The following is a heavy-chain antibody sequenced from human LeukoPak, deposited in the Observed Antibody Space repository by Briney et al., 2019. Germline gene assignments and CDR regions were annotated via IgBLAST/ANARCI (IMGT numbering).Heavy chain of an antibody. J-gene: IGHJ5*02. Sequence: GGSLRLSCAASGFTFSSYAMSWVRQAPGKGLEWVSAISGSGGSTYYADSVKGRFTISRDNSKNTLYLQMNSLRAEDTAVYYCAKEGRSRLGELSLSWRNWFDPWGQGTLVTVSS. V-gene: IGHV3-23*01. D-gene: IGHD3-16*02. CDR2: ISGSGGST. CDR3: AKEGRSRLGELSLSWRNWFDP. CDR1: GFTFSSYA.